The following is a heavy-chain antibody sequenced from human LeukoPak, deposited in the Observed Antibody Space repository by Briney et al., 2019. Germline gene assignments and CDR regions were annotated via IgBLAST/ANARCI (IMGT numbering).Heavy chain of an antibody. CDR2: IYSGGST. D-gene: IGHD5-18*01. J-gene: IGHJ3*02. V-gene: IGHV3-53*01. Sequence: GGSLRLSCAASGFTVSNSYMSWVRQAPGKGLEWVSIIYSGGSTYYADSVKGRFTISRDSSKNTLYLQMNSLRAEDTAVYYCASQEGYSYGDDAIDIWGRGTMVTVSS. CDR3: ASQEGYSYGDDAIDI. CDR1: GFTVSNSY.